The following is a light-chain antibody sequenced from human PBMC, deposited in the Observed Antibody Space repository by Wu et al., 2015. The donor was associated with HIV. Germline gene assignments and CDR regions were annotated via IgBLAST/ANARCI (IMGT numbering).Light chain of an antibody. CDR1: QSISSNY. J-gene: IGKJ2*01. Sequence: EIVLTQSPGTLSLSPGERATFSCRASQSISSNYLAWHQQKPGQAPRLLIYGASNRATGIPDRFSGSGSETDFTLTINRLEPEDFAVYYCQQYGNSPYTFGQGTKLEIK. V-gene: IGKV3-20*01. CDR3: QQYGNSPYT. CDR2: GAS.